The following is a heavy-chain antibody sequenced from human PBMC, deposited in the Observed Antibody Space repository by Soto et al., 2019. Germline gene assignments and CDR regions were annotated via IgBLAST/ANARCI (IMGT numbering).Heavy chain of an antibody. D-gene: IGHD4-17*01. V-gene: IGHV3-11*01. Sequence: QVQLVESGGGLVRPGGSLRLSCAASGFTFSDYYIYWIRQTPGKGLEWISYISTSGSTVAYADSVRGRFTISRDNAKDSLYLQMNSLRAEDTAVYYCVRVRTVTSPFSWYFDLWGRGTLVTVSS. CDR3: VRVRTVTSPFSWYFDL. CDR2: ISTSGSTV. CDR1: GFTFSDYY. J-gene: IGHJ2*01.